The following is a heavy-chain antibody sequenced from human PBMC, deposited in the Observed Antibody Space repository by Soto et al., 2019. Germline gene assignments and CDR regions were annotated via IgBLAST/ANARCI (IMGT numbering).Heavy chain of an antibody. D-gene: IGHD6-13*01. J-gene: IGHJ4*02. CDR3: ARDLGGSTWDY. Sequence: LRLSCAASGFTFSRYAMHWVRQAPGKGLEWVAVISYDGSNKYYADSVKGRFTISRDNSKNTLFLQMNSLSVEDTAVYYCARDLGGSTWDYWGQGALVTVSS. CDR2: ISYDGSNK. CDR1: GFTFSRYA. V-gene: IGHV3-30-3*01.